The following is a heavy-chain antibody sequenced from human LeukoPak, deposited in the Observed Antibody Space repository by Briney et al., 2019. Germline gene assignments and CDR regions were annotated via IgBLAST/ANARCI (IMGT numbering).Heavy chain of an antibody. J-gene: IGHJ4*02. CDR2: ISAYNGNT. D-gene: IGHD2-15*01. CDR1: GYTFTSYG. V-gene: IGHV1-18*01. CDR3: ARDDWLGYCSGGSCLVDY. Sequence: GASVKVSCKASGYTFTSYGISWVRQAPGQGPEWMGWISAYNGNTNYAQKPQGRVTMTTDTSTSTAYMELRSLRSDDTAVYYCARDDWLGYCSGGSCLVDYWGQGTLVTVSS.